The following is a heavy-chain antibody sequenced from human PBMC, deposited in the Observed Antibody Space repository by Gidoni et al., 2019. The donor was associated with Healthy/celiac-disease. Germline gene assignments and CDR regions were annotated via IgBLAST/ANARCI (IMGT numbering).Heavy chain of an antibody. V-gene: IGHV3-30-3*01. Sequence: VQLLASGGGFVQPGRSLGLSCAASGFAFSSSAIHWVRQAPGKGLEWVAVISYDGSNKYYADSVKGRFTISRDNAKNTLYLQMNSRRAEDTAVYYCARNGGGYDILTGYSYYFDYWGQGTLVTVSS. J-gene: IGHJ4*02. CDR1: GFAFSSSA. CDR3: ARNGGGYDILTGYSYYFDY. CDR2: ISYDGSNK. D-gene: IGHD3-9*01.